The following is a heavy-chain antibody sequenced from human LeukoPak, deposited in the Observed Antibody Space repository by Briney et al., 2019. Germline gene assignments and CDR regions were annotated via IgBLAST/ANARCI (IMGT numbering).Heavy chain of an antibody. CDR1: GFTFSSYV. CDR3: ARGPYGSGSYPFDY. J-gene: IGHJ4*02. Sequence: GGSLRLSCAASGFTFSSYVMHWVRQAPGKGLEWVAVISYDGSNKYYADSVKGRFTISRDNYKNTLYLQMNSLRAEDTAVYYCARGPYGSGSYPFDYWGQGTLVTVSS. CDR2: ISYDGSNK. D-gene: IGHD3-10*01. V-gene: IGHV3-30*03.